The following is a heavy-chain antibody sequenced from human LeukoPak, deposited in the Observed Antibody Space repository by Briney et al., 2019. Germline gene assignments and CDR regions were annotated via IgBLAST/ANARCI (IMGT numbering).Heavy chain of an antibody. CDR3: ARRSGYYRGYFDY. Sequence: SETLSLTCTVSGGSIRSGDHYWGWIRQPPGKGLEWIGNIYYSGTTYYNPSLKSRVTISVDTSKNQFSLKLSSVTAADTAVYYCARRSGYYRGYFDYWGQGTLVTVSS. J-gene: IGHJ4*02. V-gene: IGHV4-39*01. CDR2: IYYSGTT. CDR1: GGSIRSGDHY. D-gene: IGHD3-3*01.